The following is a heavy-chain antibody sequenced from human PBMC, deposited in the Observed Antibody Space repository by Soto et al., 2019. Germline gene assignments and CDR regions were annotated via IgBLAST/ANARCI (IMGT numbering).Heavy chain of an antibody. CDR3: ARDRGGSYYFFDY. V-gene: IGHV3-30-3*01. J-gene: IGHJ4*02. D-gene: IGHD1-26*01. Sequence: QVQLVESGGGVVQPGRSLRLSCAASGFTFRSYTMHWVRQAPGKGLEWVAVVSYDGGDRYYADSVKGRFTISRDNSKNTLDLQLNSLRPEDTAVYYCARDRGGSYYFFDYWGQGTLVTVSS. CDR2: VSYDGGDR. CDR1: GFTFRSYT.